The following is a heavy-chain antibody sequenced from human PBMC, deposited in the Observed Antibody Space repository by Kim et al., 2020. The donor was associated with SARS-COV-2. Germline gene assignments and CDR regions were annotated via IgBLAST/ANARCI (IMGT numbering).Heavy chain of an antibody. CDR2: IIPDGRSK. V-gene: IGHV3-74*01. D-gene: IGHD3-9*01. J-gene: IGHJ4*02. CDR1: GFTFSEYW. CDR3: ASGLTPGQN. Sequence: GGSLRLSCAASGFTFSEYWMHWVRQAPGKGLVWVSRIIPDGRSKSYADSVKGRFTISRDNAKKTVYLQMNSLRAEDTAVYYCASGLTPGQNCGQGSLVT.